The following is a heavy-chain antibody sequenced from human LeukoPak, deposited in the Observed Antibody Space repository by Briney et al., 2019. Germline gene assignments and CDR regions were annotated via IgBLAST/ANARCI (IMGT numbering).Heavy chain of an antibody. D-gene: IGHD6-19*01. Sequence: PSQTLSLTCVVSGGSITGGSYSWSWIRQPPGKGLEWIGEINHSGSTNYNPSLKSRVTISVDTSKNQFSLKLSSVTAADTAVYYCARTPPRGYSSGWYVDYWGQGTLVTVSS. CDR3: ARTPPRGYSSGWYVDY. V-gene: IGHV4-30-2*01. J-gene: IGHJ4*02. CDR2: INHSGST. CDR1: GGSITGGSYS.